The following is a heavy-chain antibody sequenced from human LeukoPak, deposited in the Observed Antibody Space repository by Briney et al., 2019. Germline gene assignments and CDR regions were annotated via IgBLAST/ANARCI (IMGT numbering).Heavy chain of an antibody. D-gene: IGHD2-2*02. V-gene: IGHV3-30*02. J-gene: IGHJ4*02. CDR1: GFTFSSYG. CDR2: IRYDGSNK. Sequence: SGGSLRLSCAASGFTFSSYGMHWVRQAPGKGLEWVAFIRYDGSNKYYADSVKGRFTISRDNSKNTLYLQMNSLRAEDTAVYYCAKDGLYCSSTSCYRKQISQLDYWGQGTLVTVSS. CDR3: AKDGLYCSSTSCYRKQISQLDY.